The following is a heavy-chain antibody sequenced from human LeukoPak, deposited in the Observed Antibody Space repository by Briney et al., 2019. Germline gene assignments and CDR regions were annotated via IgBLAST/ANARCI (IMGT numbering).Heavy chain of an antibody. D-gene: IGHD2-2*01. V-gene: IGHV4-4*07. CDR2: IYTSGST. J-gene: IGHJ6*02. CDR1: GGSISIYY. CDR3: ARALSRLGYCSSTSCLADYYYGMDV. Sequence: SETLSLTCTVSGGSISIYYWSWIRQPAGKGLEWIGRIYTSGSTNYNPSVKSRVTMSVDTSKNQFSLKLSSVTAADTAVYYCARALSRLGYCSSTSCLADYYYGMDVWGQGTTVTVSS.